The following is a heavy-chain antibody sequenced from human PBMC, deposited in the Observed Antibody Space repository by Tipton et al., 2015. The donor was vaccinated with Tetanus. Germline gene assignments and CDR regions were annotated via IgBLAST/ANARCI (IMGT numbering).Heavy chain of an antibody. CDR3: ARPSTTVTPRAFDV. D-gene: IGHD4-17*01. CDR2: IYYSGST. V-gene: IGHV4-31*03. CDR1: GASISSGGYF. Sequence: TLSLTCSVSGASISSGGYFWNWIRHRPGKGLEWIGYIYYSGSTFYNPSLKSRVTISVDTSNNQFSLRLSSVTAADTGVYYCARPSTTVTPRAFDVWGQGTMVTVSS. J-gene: IGHJ3*01.